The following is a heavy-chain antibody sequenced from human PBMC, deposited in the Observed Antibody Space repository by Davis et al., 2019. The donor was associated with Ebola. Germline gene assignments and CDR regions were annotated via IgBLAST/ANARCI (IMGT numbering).Heavy chain of an antibody. CDR2: ISGSGGST. D-gene: IGHD3-9*01. J-gene: IGHJ4*02. CDR1: GFTFSSYS. CDR3: AKDDYDILTGYCDY. V-gene: IGHV3-23*01. Sequence: GGSLRLSCAASGFTFSSYSMNWVRQAPGKGLEWVSAISGSGGSTYYADSVKGRFTISRDNSKNTLYLQMNSLRAEDTAVYYCAKDDYDILTGYCDYWGQGTLVTVSS.